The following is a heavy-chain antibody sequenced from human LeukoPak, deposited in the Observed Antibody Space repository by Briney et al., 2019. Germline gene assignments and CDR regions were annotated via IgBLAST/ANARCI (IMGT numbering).Heavy chain of an antibody. D-gene: IGHD6-13*01. J-gene: IGHJ4*02. CDR1: GFTFSSYA. V-gene: IGHV3-30-3*01. Sequence: GGSLRLSCAASGFTFSSYAMHWVRQAPGKGLEWVAVISYDGSNKYYADSVKGRFTISRDNSKNTLYLQMNSLRAEDTAVYYCARDWVVGYGSSSHPDYWGQGTLVTVSS. CDR2: ISYDGSNK. CDR3: ARDWVVGYGSSSHPDY.